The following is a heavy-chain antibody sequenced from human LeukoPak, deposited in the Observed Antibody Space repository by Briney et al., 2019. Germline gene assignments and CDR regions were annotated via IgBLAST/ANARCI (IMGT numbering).Heavy chain of an antibody. V-gene: IGHV4-59*08. CDR1: GGSISTYY. Sequence: PSETLSLTCTVSGGSISTYYWSWIRQPPGKGLEWIGYIYYTGSTNYNPSLQSRVTISVDMSENQFSLRLSSVTAADTAVYYCARQGYCGGGSCYIELWGQGTTVTVSS. CDR3: ARQGYCGGGSCYIEL. J-gene: IGHJ6*02. CDR2: IYYTGST. D-gene: IGHD2-15*01.